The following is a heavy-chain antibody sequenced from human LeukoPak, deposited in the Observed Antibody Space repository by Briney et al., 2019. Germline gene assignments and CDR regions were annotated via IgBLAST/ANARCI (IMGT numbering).Heavy chain of an antibody. CDR1: GFTFSSYW. J-gene: IGHJ4*02. CDR3: ARDLHY. V-gene: IGHV3-74*01. Sequence: GGSLRLSCAASGFTFSSYWMHWVRQTPGKGLVWVSRINSDGGGVTYADSVKGRLTISRDNAKNTLFLQMNRLRAEDTAVYYCARDLHYWGQGTLVTVSS. CDR2: INSDGGGV.